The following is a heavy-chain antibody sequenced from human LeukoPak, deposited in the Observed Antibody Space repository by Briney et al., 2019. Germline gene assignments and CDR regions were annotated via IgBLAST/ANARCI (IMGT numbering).Heavy chain of an antibody. J-gene: IGHJ4*02. D-gene: IGHD3-22*01. CDR1: GYTFTSYG. CDR3: AGGILTVGYYDSSGYSDY. V-gene: IGHV1-18*01. Sequence: ASVKVSCKASGYTFTSYGISWVRQAPGQGLEWMGWISAYNGNTNYAQKLQGRVTMTTDTSTSTAYMELRSLRSDDTAVYYCAGGILTVGYYDSSGYSDYWGQGTLVTVSS. CDR2: ISAYNGNT.